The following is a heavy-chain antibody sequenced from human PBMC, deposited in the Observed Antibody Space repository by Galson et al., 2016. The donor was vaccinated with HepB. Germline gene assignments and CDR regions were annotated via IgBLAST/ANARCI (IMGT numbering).Heavy chain of an antibody. Sequence: SLRLSCAASGFTFSTYGMHWVRQAPGKGLEWVAVIWFDGSNKFSADSVKGRFTISRDNSNNTLYLQMNSLRAEDTAVYYCARAPRWYSGSPVVYYYHYGMDVWGQGTTVTVS. CDR2: IWFDGSNK. J-gene: IGHJ6*02. CDR3: ARAPRWYSGSPVVYYYHYGMDV. V-gene: IGHV3-33*01. CDR1: GFTFSTYG. D-gene: IGHD1-26*01.